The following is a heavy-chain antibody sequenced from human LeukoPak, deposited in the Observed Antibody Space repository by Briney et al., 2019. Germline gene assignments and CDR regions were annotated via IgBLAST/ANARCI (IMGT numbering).Heavy chain of an antibody. Sequence: GASVKVSCKASGGTFSSYAISWVRQAPGQGLEWMGGIIPIFGTANYAQKFRGRVTITADESTSTAYMELSSLRSEDTAVYYCARESPTRIVGANFGFDYWGQGTLVTVSS. J-gene: IGHJ4*02. CDR1: GGTFSSYA. V-gene: IGHV1-69*13. CDR3: ARESPTRIVGANFGFDY. CDR2: IIPIFGTA. D-gene: IGHD1-26*01.